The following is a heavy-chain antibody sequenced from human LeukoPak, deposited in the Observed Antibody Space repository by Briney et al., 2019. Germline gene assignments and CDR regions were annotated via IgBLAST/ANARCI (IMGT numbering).Heavy chain of an antibody. J-gene: IGHJ4*02. CDR1: GFTFSSYG. Sequence: GGSLRLSCAASGFTFSSYGMHWVRQAPGKGLEWVAVISYDGSNKYYADSVKGRFTISRDNSKNTLYLQMNSLRAEDTAVYYCAKGDHYYDSSGYPFDYWGQGTLVTVSS. CDR3: AKGDHYYDSSGYPFDY. D-gene: IGHD3-22*01. V-gene: IGHV3-30*18. CDR2: ISYDGSNK.